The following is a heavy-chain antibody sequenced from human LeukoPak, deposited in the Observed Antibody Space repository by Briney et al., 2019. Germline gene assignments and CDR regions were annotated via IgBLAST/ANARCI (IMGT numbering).Heavy chain of an antibody. J-gene: IGHJ6*03. CDR1: GGTFSSYA. Sequence: SVKVSCKASGGTFSSYAISWVRQAPGQGLEWMGGIIPIFGTANYAQKFQGRVTITTDESTSTAYMELSSLRSEDTAVYCCAREGGYDILTGYNIMDVWGKGTTVTVSS. V-gene: IGHV1-69*05. CDR3: AREGGYDILTGYNIMDV. D-gene: IGHD3-9*01. CDR2: IIPIFGTA.